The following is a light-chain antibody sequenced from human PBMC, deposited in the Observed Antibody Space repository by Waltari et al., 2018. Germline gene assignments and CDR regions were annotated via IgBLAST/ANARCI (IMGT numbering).Light chain of an antibody. CDR2: RNN. CDR1: TSNIGVNF. V-gene: IGLV1-47*01. Sequence: QSVLTQPPSASGTPGQRVTISCSGSTSNIGVNFVYWYQQFPGTAPKRLIYRNNQRPSGVPDRFSGAKSGTSASLAISGLRSEDEADYYCAAWDDSLSGPVFGGGTELTVL. J-gene: IGLJ3*02. CDR3: AAWDDSLSGPV.